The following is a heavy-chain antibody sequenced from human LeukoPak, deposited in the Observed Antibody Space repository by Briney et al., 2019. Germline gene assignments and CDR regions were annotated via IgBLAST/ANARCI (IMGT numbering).Heavy chain of an antibody. CDR2: IYYGGSIT. CDR1: GFTFSNYA. D-gene: IGHD6-6*01. V-gene: IGHV3-30*18. Sequence: GGSLRLSCEASGFTFSNYAMHWVRQAPGKGLEWVAVIYYGGSITFYADSVKGRFTISRDNSRSTLYLQMNSLRPVDTAVYYCAKDGITARPGGYHFDDWGQGTLVTVSS. CDR3: AKDGITARPGGYHFDD. J-gene: IGHJ4*02.